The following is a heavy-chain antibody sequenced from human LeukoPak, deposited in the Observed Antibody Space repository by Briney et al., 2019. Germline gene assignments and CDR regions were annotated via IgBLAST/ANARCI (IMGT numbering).Heavy chain of an antibody. CDR3: ARAVVVVAAFDY. D-gene: IGHD2-15*01. Sequence: ASVKVSCKASGYTFTSYAMHWVRQAPGQRLEWMGWINAGNGNTKYSQKFQGRVTITRDTSASAAYMELSSLRSEDTAVYYCARAVVVVAAFDYWGQGTLVTVSS. J-gene: IGHJ4*02. CDR2: INAGNGNT. V-gene: IGHV1-3*01. CDR1: GYTFTSYA.